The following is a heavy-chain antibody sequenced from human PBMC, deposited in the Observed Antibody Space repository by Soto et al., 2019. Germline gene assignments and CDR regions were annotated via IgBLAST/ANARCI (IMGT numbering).Heavy chain of an antibody. Sequence: QVQLVESGGGVVQPGRSLRLSCAASGFTFSSYGMHWVRQAPGKGLEWVAVIWYDGSNKYYADSVKGRFTISRDNSKNTLYLQMNSLRAEDTAVYYCARDQQYGAKGVDYWGQGTLVTVSS. CDR2: IWYDGSNK. CDR1: GFTFSSYG. V-gene: IGHV3-33*01. CDR3: ARDQQYGAKGVDY. J-gene: IGHJ4*02. D-gene: IGHD4-17*01.